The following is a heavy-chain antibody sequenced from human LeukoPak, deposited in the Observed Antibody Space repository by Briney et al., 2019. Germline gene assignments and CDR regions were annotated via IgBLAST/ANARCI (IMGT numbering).Heavy chain of an antibody. D-gene: IGHD6-19*01. V-gene: IGHV1-2*02. Sequence: VASVKVSCKASGYTFTGYYIHWVRQAPGQGLEWMGWINPNSGGTNYAQKFQGRVTMTRDTSISTAYMELSRLRSDDTAVYYCARGTSSIAVDFYWGQGTLVTVSS. CDR3: ARGTSSIAVDFY. CDR1: GYTFTGYY. CDR2: INPNSGGT. J-gene: IGHJ4*02.